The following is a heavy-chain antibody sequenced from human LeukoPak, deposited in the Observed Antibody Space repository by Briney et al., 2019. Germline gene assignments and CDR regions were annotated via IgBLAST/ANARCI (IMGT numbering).Heavy chain of an antibody. V-gene: IGHV3-7*01. J-gene: IGHJ4*01. CDR1: GFTFPNYW. Sequence: PGGSLRLSCAASGFTFPNYWMSWVRQAPGKGLEWVANIRQDGSEKFYVDSVKGRFTISRDNDKSSLYLQMNSLRGEDTAVYFCAIVGGSWELILWGHGTLVTV. CDR2: IRQDGSEK. D-gene: IGHD2-15*01. CDR3: AIVGGSWELIL.